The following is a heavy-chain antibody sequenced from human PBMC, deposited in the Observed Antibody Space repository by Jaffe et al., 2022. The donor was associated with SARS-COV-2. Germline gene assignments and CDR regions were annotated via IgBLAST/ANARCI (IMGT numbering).Heavy chain of an antibody. J-gene: IGHJ5*02. V-gene: IGHV2-5*01. CDR1: GFSLSTSGVG. CDR3: AHSFVGYSSSWYEENWFDP. Sequence: QITLKESGPTLVKPTQTLTLTCTFSGFSLSTSGVGVGWIRQPPGKALEWLALIYWNDDKRYSPSLKSRLTITKDTSKNQVVLTMTNMDPVDTATYYCAHSFVGYSSSWYEENWFDPWGQGTLVTVSS. D-gene: IGHD6-13*01. CDR2: IYWNDDK.